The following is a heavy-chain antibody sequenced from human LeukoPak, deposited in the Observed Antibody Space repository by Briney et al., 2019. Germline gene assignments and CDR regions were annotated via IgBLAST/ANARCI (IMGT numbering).Heavy chain of an antibody. V-gene: IGHV4-59*08. CDR1: GDSISIYF. CDR3: ARRWNSGYDY. D-gene: IGHD5-12*01. J-gene: IGHJ4*02. CDR2: IYYSGST. Sequence: SETLSLTCTVSGDSISIYFWTWIRQPPGKGLEWIGYIYYSGSTNYNPSPKSRVTISVDTSKNQFSLKLSSVTAADTAVYYCARRWNSGYDYWGQGTLVTVSS.